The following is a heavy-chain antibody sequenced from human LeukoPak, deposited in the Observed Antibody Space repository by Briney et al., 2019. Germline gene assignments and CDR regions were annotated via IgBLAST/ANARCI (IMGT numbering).Heavy chain of an antibody. Sequence: GGSLRLSCAASGFTFSSYSMNWVRQAPGKGLEWVSSTSSSSSYIYYADSVKGRFTISRDNAKNSLYLQMNSLRAEDTAVYYCARGSGDVAAAGFHIYYYGMDVWGQGATVTVSS. CDR2: TSSSSSYI. CDR1: GFTFSSYS. J-gene: IGHJ6*02. D-gene: IGHD6-13*01. V-gene: IGHV3-21*01. CDR3: ARGSGDVAAAGFHIYYYGMDV.